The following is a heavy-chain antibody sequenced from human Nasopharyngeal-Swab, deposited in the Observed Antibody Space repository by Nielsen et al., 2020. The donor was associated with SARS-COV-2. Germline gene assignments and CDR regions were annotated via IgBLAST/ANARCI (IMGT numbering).Heavy chain of an antibody. Sequence: SETLSLTCTVSGGSISSYYWSWIRQPPGKGLEWIGYIYYSGSTNYNPSLKSRVTISVDTSKNQFSLKLSSVTAADTAAYYCARDKGYSSGWPDAFDIWGQGTMVTVSS. J-gene: IGHJ3*02. CDR3: ARDKGYSSGWPDAFDI. D-gene: IGHD6-19*01. CDR1: GGSISSYY. V-gene: IGHV4-59*13. CDR2: IYYSGST.